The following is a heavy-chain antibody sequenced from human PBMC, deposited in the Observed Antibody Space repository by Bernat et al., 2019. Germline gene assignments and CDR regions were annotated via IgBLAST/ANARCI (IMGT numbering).Heavy chain of an antibody. J-gene: IGHJ5*02. D-gene: IGHD2-2*01. CDR1: GYTFTGYY. Sequence: QVQLVQSGAEVKKPGASVKVSCKASGYTFTGYYMHWVRQAPGQGLEWMGRINPNSGGTNYAQKFQGRVTMTRDTSSSKAYMELSRLRSDDTAVYYCARVRCSSTSCYFPWFDPWGQGTLVTVSS. CDR3: ARVRCSSTSCYFPWFDP. CDR2: INPNSGGT. V-gene: IGHV1-2*06.